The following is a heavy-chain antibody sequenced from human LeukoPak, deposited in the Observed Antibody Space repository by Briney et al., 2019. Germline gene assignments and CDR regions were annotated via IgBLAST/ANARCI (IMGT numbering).Heavy chain of an antibody. CDR1: GGSVSSGTYY. CDR2: IYYSGST. J-gene: IGHJ4*02. D-gene: IGHD2-15*01. Sequence: SETLSLTCTVSGGSVSSGTYYWSWTRQPPGKGLEWIGYIYYSGSTNYNPSLKSRVTISVDTSKNQFSLKLSSVTAADTAVYYCARVGSGGALYYFDYWGQGTLVTVSS. CDR3: ARVGSGGALYYFDY. V-gene: IGHV4-61*01.